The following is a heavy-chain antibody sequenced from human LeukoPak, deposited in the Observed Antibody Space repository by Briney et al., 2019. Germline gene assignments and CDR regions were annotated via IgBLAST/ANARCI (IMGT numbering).Heavy chain of an antibody. D-gene: IGHD2-15*01. CDR3: ASLLSPGVDWFDP. Sequence: PGGSLRLSCAASGFTFSSYAMHWVRQAPGKGLEWVAVISYDGSNKYYADSVKGRFTISRDNSKNTLYLQMNSLRAEDTAVYYCASLLSPGVDWFDPWGQGTLVTVSS. CDR2: ISYDGSNK. J-gene: IGHJ5*02. V-gene: IGHV3-30-3*01. CDR1: GFTFSSYA.